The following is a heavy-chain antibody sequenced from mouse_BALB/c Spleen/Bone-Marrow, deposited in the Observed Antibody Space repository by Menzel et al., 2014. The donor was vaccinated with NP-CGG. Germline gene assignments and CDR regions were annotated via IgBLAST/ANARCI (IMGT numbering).Heavy chain of an antibody. Sequence: QVQLQQSGTELVRPRPLVQMSCKSSSYNFTRSWTNSATQRPEQGLEWNGNISPSDTYTNYNQKFKDKTTLTVDNSSSTDYMQLSSSTSEDAAVYCCTRRDRYDHYAKYYWGQGTPGTDSP. V-gene: IGHV1S126*01. CDR1: SYNFTRSW. J-gene: IGHJ4*01. CDR2: ISPSDTYT. D-gene: IGHD2-14*01. CDR3: TRRDRYDHYAKYY.